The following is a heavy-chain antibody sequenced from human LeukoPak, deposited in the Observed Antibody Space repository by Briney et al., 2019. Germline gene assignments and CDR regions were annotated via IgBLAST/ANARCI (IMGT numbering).Heavy chain of an antibody. D-gene: IGHD3-22*01. CDR1: GYTFTRDY. J-gene: IGHJ5*02. V-gene: IGHV1-2*02. Sequence: ASVKLSCETSGYTFTRDYIPWVRQAPGEGLEWMGWINPDSGAKNYAQQCQGSVTMTRETSINTAYMDLTRLRSDDTAVYYCARVTSSGYWFDPWGQGTVDAVSS. CDR3: ARVTSSGYWFDP. CDR2: INPDSGAK.